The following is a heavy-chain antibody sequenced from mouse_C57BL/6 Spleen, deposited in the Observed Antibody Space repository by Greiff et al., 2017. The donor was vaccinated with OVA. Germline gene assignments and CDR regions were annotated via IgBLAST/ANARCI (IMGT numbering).Heavy chain of an antibody. V-gene: IGHV1-4*01. J-gene: IGHJ2*01. CDR3: ERWYWDPDFDY. CDR2: INPSSGYT. CDR1: GYTFTSYT. D-gene: IGHD4-1*01. Sequence: QVQLQQSGAELARPGASVKMSCKASGYTFTSYTIHWVKQRPGQGLEWIGYINPSSGYTKYKQKFKDKATLPEDKSSSTSYMQLSSLTAEASAVYYYERWYWDPDFDYWGQGTTLTVSS.